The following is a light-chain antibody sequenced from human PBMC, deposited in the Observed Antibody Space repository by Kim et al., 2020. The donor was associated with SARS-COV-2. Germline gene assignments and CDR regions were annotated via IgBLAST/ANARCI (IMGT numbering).Light chain of an antibody. Sequence: SPGERGTLSCKASQPVSSGYLAWYQQRPGQAPRLLIYGASNRATGIPDRFSGGGSGTDFTLTINSLKPEDSATYFCQQYGHPPRTYGQGTKVDIK. J-gene: IGKJ1*01. CDR2: GAS. V-gene: IGKV3-20*01. CDR3: QQYGHPPRT. CDR1: QPVSSGY.